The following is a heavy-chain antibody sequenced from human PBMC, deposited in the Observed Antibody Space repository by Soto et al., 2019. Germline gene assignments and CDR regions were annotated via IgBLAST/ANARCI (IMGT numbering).Heavy chain of an antibody. CDR2: ISAYNGNT. J-gene: IGHJ6*02. CDR1: GYTFTSYG. Sequence: ASVKVSCKASGYTFTSYGISWVRQAPGQGLEWMGWISAYNGNTNYAQKLQGRVTMTTDTSTSTAYMELRSLRSDDTAVYYCARDQFTGTTGYYYYGMDVWGQGTTVTVS. V-gene: IGHV1-18*01. D-gene: IGHD1-7*01. CDR3: ARDQFTGTTGYYYYGMDV.